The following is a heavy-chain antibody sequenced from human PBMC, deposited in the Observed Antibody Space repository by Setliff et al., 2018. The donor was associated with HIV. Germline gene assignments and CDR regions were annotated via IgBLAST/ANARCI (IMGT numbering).Heavy chain of an antibody. D-gene: IGHD3-22*01. V-gene: IGHV1-8*02. CDR3: ARARTDYYDRGRRNHYYIDV. J-gene: IGHJ6*03. CDR1: GYTFSSYD. CDR2: MNPNSGNT. Sequence: ASVKVSCKASGYTFSSYDINWVRQATGQGLEWMGWMNPNSGNTGYAQKFQGRVTMTRDTSICTAYMELNNLKFEDTAVYYCARARTDYYDRGRRNHYYIDVWGKGTTVTVSS.